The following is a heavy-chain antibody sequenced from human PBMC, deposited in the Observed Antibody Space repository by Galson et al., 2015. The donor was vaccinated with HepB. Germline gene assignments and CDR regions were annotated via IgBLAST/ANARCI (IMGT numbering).Heavy chain of an antibody. CDR3: AKDRYDDTLTGYYTH. V-gene: IGHV3-23*01. CDR2: ISGRGGST. CDR1: GFTFGSYA. J-gene: IGHJ4*02. Sequence: SLRLSCAASGFTFGSYAMSWVRQAPGKGLEWVSGISGRGGSTYYTDSVKGRFTISRDNSQNMLYLQMSSLRAEDKAVYYCAKDRYDDTLTGYYTHWGQGTLVTVSS. D-gene: IGHD3-9*01.